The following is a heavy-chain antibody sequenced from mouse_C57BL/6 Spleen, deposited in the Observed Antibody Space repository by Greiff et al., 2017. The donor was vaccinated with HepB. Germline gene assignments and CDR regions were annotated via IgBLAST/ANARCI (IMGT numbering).Heavy chain of an antibody. D-gene: IGHD2-14*01. CDR2: IRLKSDNYAT. V-gene: IGHV6-3*01. Sequence: EVKVEESGGGLVQPGGSMKLSCVASGFTFSNYWMNWVRQSPEKGLEWVAQIRLKSDNYATHYAESVKGRFTISRDDSKSSVYLQMNNLRAEDTGIYYCTTGTHYAMDYWGQGTSVTVSS. CDR3: TTGTHYAMDY. J-gene: IGHJ4*01. CDR1: GFTFSNYW.